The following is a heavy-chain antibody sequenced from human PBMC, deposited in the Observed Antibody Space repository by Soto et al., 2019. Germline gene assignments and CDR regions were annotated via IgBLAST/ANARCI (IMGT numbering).Heavy chain of an antibody. CDR1: GFTFSSYA. Sequence: PGGSLRLSCAASGFTFSSYAMSWVRQAPGKGLEWVSAISGSGGSTYYADSVKSRFTISRDNSKNTLYLQMNSLRAEDTAVYYCAKVMGSAVAVGMDVWGQGTTVTVSS. J-gene: IGHJ6*02. V-gene: IGHV3-23*01. CDR3: AKVMGSAVAVGMDV. D-gene: IGHD6-19*01. CDR2: ISGSGGST.